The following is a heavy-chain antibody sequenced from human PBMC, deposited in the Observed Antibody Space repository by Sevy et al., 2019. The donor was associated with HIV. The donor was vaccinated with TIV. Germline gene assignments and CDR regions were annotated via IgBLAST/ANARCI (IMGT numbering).Heavy chain of an antibody. Sequence: GGSLRLSCAVSGFSFDSYGMTWVRQAPGKGLEWVSGISGSGTRTYYADSVKGRFSISRDNSKNRLYLQMNSLRSEDQGLYYGAKGGGGHYDPDEIGYYFYYYNMDVWGKGTTVTVSS. CDR3: AKGGGGHYDPDEIGYYFYYYNMDV. D-gene: IGHD3-22*01. J-gene: IGHJ6*03. CDR1: GFSFDSYG. V-gene: IGHV3-23*01. CDR2: ISGSGTRT.